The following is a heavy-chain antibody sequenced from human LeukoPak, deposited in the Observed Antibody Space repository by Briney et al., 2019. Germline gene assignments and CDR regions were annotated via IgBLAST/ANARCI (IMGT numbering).Heavy chain of an antibody. CDR3: ARDYSSSWATNWFDP. J-gene: IGHJ5*02. Sequence: PGGSLRLSCAASGFTFSSYSTNWVRQAPGKGLEWVSYISSSSTTIYYADSVKGRFTISRNNAKNSLYLQMNSLRAEDTAVYYCARDYSSSWATNWFDPWGQGTLVTVSS. CDR1: GFTFSSYS. V-gene: IGHV3-48*01. D-gene: IGHD6-13*01. CDR2: ISSSSTTI.